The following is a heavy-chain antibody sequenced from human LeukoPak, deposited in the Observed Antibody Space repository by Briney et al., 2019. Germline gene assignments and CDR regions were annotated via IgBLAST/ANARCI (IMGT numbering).Heavy chain of an antibody. D-gene: IGHD3-10*01. CDR2: INSDGSST. CDR3: ARDHNDDDSGRGFDP. CDR1: GFTFSSYW. Sequence: PGGSLRLSCAASGFTFSSYWMHWVRQAPGKGLVWVSRINSDGSSTSYADSVKGRFTISRDNAKNTLYLQMNSLRAEDTAVYYCARDHNDDDSGRGFDPWGQGTLVTVSS. J-gene: IGHJ5*02. V-gene: IGHV3-74*01.